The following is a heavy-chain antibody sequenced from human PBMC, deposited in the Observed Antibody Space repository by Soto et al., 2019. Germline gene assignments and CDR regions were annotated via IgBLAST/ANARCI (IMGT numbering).Heavy chain of an antibody. D-gene: IGHD1-26*01. CDR1: GYTFTDYG. J-gene: IGHJ4*02. V-gene: IGHV1-18*01. CDR3: ARDQYAVGGDS. CDR2: INTYNAKT. Sequence: QVQLVQSGAEVRKPGASVKVSCKASGYTFTDYGVSWVRQAPGQGLEWMGWINTYNAKTNYAPKVQARVTMTTDTSTTTAYMELKSLKSDDTAVYYCARDQYAVGGDSWGQGTQVTVSS.